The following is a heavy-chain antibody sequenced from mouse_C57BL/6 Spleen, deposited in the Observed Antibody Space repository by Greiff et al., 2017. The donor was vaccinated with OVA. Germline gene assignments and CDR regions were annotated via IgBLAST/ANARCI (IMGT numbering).Heavy chain of an antibody. CDR3: AKKEDYALDY. J-gene: IGHJ4*01. CDR1: GYTFTSYW. V-gene: IGHV1-64*01. CDR2: IHPNSGST. Sequence: QVQLQQPGAELVKPGASVKLSCKASGYTFTSYWMHWVKQRPGQGLAWIGLIHPNSGSTNYNEKFKSKATLTVDKSSSTAYMQHSNLTSEDSADYDGAKKEDYALDYWGQGTTVTVSS.